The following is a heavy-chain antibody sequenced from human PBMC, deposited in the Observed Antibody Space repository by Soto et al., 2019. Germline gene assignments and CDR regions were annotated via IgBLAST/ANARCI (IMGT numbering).Heavy chain of an antibody. V-gene: IGHV4-59*12. CDR3: ARTPLL. CDR1: GGSISSYY. D-gene: IGHD1-26*01. CDR2: IYYNVNT. J-gene: IGHJ4*02. Sequence: SETLSLTCTVSGGSISSYYWSWIRQPPGKGLEWIGYIYYNVNTNYNPSLKSRVTISVDTSKNQFSLKLSSVTAADTAVYYCARTPLLWGQGTLVTVSS.